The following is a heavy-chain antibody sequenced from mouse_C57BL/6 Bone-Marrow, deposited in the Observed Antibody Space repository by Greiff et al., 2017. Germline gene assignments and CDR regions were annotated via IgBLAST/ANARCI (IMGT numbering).Heavy chain of an antibody. V-gene: IGHV8-8*01. CDR2: LWWDDDK. D-gene: IGHD2-10*01. Sequence: QVTLKVSGPGILQPSPTLSLTCSFSGFSLSTFGMGVGWIRPPSGKGLEWLAHLWWDDDKYYNPALKSRLTNSKDTAKNQVFLKIANVYTADTATYYCARIGPTPGNDWGQGTTLTVSS. J-gene: IGHJ2*01. CDR3: ARIGPTPGND. CDR1: GFSLSTFGMG.